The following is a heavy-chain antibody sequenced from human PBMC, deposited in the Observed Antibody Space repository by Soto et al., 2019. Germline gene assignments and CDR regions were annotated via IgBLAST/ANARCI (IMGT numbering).Heavy chain of an antibody. CDR2: IHHSGST. V-gene: IGHV4-31*03. Sequence: QVQLQESGPGLVEPSQTLSLTCTVSGDSISGEGWYWSWIRQYSGRGLEWIGYIHHSGSTYSNPSLKSRVSISVDMSKTQFFLKLTSVTAADTAVYYCARAWTATAGWANWFALWGQGTLVTVSS. CDR3: ARAWTATAGWANWFAL. D-gene: IGHD6-13*01. CDR1: GDSISGEGWY. J-gene: IGHJ5*02.